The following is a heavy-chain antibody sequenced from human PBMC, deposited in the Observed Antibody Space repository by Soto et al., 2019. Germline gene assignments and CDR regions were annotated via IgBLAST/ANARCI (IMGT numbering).Heavy chain of an antibody. CDR1: GFTFSNAW. CDR3: TTDPKPNTPQQLVFVDY. CDR2: IKSKTDGGTT. D-gene: IGHD6-13*01. J-gene: IGHJ4*02. Sequence: GGSLRLSCAASGFTFSNAWMSWVRQAPGKGLEWVGRIKSKTDGGTTDYAAPVKGRFTISREDSKNTLYLQMNSLKTEDTAVYYCTTDPKPNTPQQLVFVDYWGQGTLVTVSS. V-gene: IGHV3-15*01.